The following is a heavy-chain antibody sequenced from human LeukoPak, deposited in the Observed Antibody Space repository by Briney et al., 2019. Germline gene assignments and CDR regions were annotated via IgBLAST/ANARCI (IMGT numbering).Heavy chain of an antibody. CDR1: GFTFSSYW. V-gene: IGHV3-74*01. J-gene: IGHJ6*03. D-gene: IGHD2-2*01. CDR2: INSDGSST. CDR3: ARANRDQDYYYYYMDV. Sequence: GGSLRLSCAASGFTFSSYWMHWVRQAPGKGLVWVSRINSDGSSTSYADSVKGRFTISRDNAKNTLYLQMNSLRAEDTAVYYCARANRDQDYYYYYMDVWGKGTTVTVSS.